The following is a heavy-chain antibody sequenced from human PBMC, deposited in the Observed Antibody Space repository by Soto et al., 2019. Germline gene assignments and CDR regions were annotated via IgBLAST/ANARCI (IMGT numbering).Heavy chain of an antibody. Sequence: SQTLSLTCAISGGSVSSNSAACNWFRQSPSRGLEWLGRTYYRSKWYNDYAVSVKSRRTINPDTSKNQFSLQLNSVTPEDTAVYYCARDLSSWYVQGYYYYGMDVWGQGTTVTVSS. V-gene: IGHV6-1*01. J-gene: IGHJ6*02. CDR2: TYYRSKWYN. D-gene: IGHD6-13*01. CDR1: GGSVSSNSAA. CDR3: ARDLSSWYVQGYYYYGMDV.